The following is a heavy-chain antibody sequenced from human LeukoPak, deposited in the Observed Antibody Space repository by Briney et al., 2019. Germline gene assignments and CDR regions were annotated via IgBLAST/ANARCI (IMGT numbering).Heavy chain of an antibody. D-gene: IGHD3-10*01. V-gene: IGHV4-4*07. CDR1: GGSISSYY. CDR3: ARGHYYGSGSYYNEDY. J-gene: IGHJ4*02. Sequence: PSETLSLTCTVSGGSISSYYWSWIRQPAGKGLEWIGRIYTSGSTNYNPSLKSRVTMSVDTSKNQFSLKLSSVTAADTAVYYCARGHYYGSGSYYNEDYWGQGTLVTVSS. CDR2: IYTSGST.